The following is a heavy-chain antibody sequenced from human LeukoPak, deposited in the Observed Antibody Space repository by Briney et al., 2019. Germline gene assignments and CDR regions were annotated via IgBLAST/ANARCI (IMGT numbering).Heavy chain of an antibody. CDR1: GYTLTELS. Sequence: ASVKVSCKVSGYTLTELSMHWVRQAPGKGLEWMGGFDPEDGETIYAQKFQGRVTMTEDTSTDTAYMELSSLRSEDTAVYYCATDSRYCSGGSCFNYWGQGTLVTVSS. CDR3: ATDSRYCSGGSCFNY. V-gene: IGHV1-24*01. J-gene: IGHJ4*02. D-gene: IGHD2-15*01. CDR2: FDPEDGET.